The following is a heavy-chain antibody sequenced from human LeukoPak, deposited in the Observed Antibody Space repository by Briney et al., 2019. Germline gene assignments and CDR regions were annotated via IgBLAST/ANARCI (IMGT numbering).Heavy chain of an antibody. CDR1: GGSISSYY. D-gene: IGHD3-10*01. CDR2: IHTSGST. Sequence: SETLSLTCTVSGGSISSYYWSWIRQPAGKGLEWIGRIHTSGSTNYNPSLKSRVTMSVDTSKNQFSLKLSSVTAADTAVYYCARRSKYYGSGSYYNRAYYYYYMDVWGKGTTVTISS. J-gene: IGHJ6*03. CDR3: ARRSKYYGSGSYYNRAYYYYYMDV. V-gene: IGHV4-4*07.